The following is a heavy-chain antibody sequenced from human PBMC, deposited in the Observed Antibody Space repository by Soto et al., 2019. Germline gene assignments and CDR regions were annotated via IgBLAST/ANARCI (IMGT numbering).Heavy chain of an antibody. V-gene: IGHV3-74*01. J-gene: IGHJ6*03. CDR1: GFTFSNYW. D-gene: IGHD3-3*01. CDR2: INNDGSTT. Sequence: GGSLRLSCAASGFTFSNYWMHWVHQAPGKGLVWVSHINNDGSTTRYADSVRGRFTISRDNAQNTLYLQMNNLRAEDTAVYYCARSKLSSKPRSLWSGYPGDYYYYMDVWGKGTTVTVSS. CDR3: ARSKLSSKPRSLWSGYPGDYYYYMDV.